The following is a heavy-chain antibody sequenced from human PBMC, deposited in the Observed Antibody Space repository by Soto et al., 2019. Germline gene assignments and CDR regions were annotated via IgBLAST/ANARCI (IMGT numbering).Heavy chain of an antibody. D-gene: IGHD5-12*01. CDR3: ARDLGYDYGVYYGMDV. Sequence: QVQLVQSGAEVKKPGSSVKVSCKASGGTFSSYGLSWVRQAPGQGLEWMGGIIPMFGSTNYAPKFQGRVTITADGSTSTASMELSSLRSEDTAVYYCARDLGYDYGVYYGMDVWGQGPTVTVSS. CDR2: IIPMFGST. V-gene: IGHV1-69*01. J-gene: IGHJ6*02. CDR1: GGTFSSYG.